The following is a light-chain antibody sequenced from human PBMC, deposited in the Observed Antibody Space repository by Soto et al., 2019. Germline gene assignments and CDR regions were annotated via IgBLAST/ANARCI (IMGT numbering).Light chain of an antibody. CDR1: SSDVGAYNY. CDR2: EVS. J-gene: IGLJ3*02. V-gene: IGLV2-8*01. CDR3: TSYAGSDIWV. Sequence: QSALTQPPSASGSPGQSVTISCTGTSSDVGAYNYVSWYQQYPGKAPKLMIYEVSKRPSGVPDRFSGSKSGKTASLTVSGLQSEDEADYYCTSYAGSDIWVFGGGTKVIVL.